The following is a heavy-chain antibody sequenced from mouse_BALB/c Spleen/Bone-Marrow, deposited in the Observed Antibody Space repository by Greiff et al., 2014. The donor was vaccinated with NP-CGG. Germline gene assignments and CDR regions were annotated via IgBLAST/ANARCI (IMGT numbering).Heavy chain of an antibody. D-gene: IGHD3-1*01. CDR3: TTLARNYFDY. V-gene: IGHV1-5*01. CDR2: IYPGNSDT. Sequence: VQLQQSGTVLARPGASVKMSCKASGYTFTSYWMHWVKQRPGQGLEWIGTIYPGNSDTTYNQKFKGKAKLTAVTSTSTAYMELSSLTNEDSAVYYCTTLARNYFDYWGQGTTLTASS. J-gene: IGHJ2*01. CDR1: GYTFTSYW.